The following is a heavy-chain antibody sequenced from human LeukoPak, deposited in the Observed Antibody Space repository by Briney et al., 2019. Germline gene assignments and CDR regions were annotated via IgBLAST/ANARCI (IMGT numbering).Heavy chain of an antibody. V-gene: IGHV3-15*01. CDR1: GFTFGNAW. CDR2: IKSKTDGGTT. CDR3: TTDRQLWLYRDY. D-gene: IGHD5-18*01. Sequence: PGGSLRLSCAASGFTFGNAWMSWVRQAPGKGLEWVGRIKSKTDGGTTDYAAPVKGRFTISRDDSKNTLYLQMNSLKTEDTAVYYCTTDRQLWLYRDYWGQGTLVTVPS. J-gene: IGHJ4*02.